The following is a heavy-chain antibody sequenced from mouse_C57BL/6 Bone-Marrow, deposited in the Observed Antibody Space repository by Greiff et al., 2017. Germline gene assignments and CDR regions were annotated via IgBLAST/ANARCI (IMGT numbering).Heavy chain of an antibody. V-gene: IGHV1-78*01. CDR2: IYPRDGST. J-gene: IGHJ4*01. Sequence: QVQLQQSDAELVKPGASVKISCKVSGYTFTDHTIHWMKQRPEQGLEWIGYIYPRDGSTKYNEKFKGKATLTADKSSSTAYMQLNSLTSEDSAVXFCARRYYGSSRGYYAMDYWGQGTSVTVSS. CDR1: GYTFTDHT. CDR3: ARRYYGSSRGYYAMDY. D-gene: IGHD1-1*01.